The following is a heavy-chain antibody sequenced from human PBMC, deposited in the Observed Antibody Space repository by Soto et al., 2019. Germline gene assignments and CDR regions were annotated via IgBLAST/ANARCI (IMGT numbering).Heavy chain of an antibody. Sequence: EVQLVESGGGLVQPGGSLRLSCAASGFTFSRYAMHWVRQAPGKGLEYVSPISSNGGSTYYANSVKGRFTISRGNSKNTLYLQMGSLRPEDTAVYYCARGGRGYEFDYWGQGTLVTVSS. CDR3: ARGGRGYEFDY. D-gene: IGHD5-12*01. CDR2: ISSNGGST. V-gene: IGHV3-64*01. CDR1: GFTFSRYA. J-gene: IGHJ4*02.